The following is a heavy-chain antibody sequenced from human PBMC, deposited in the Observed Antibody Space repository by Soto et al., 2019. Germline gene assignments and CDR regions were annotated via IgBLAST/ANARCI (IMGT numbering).Heavy chain of an antibody. V-gene: IGHV6-1*01. D-gene: IGHD6-19*01. CDR1: GDSVSSKSAA. CDR2: TYYRSKWYN. CDR3: ARDSSGWYANWFDP. Sequence: SQTLSLTCAIYGDSVSSKSAAWNWIRQSQSRGLEWLGRTYYRSKWYNDYAVSVKSRITINPDTSKNQFSLQLNSVTPEDTAVYYCARDSSGWYANWFDPWGQGTLVTVSS. J-gene: IGHJ5*02.